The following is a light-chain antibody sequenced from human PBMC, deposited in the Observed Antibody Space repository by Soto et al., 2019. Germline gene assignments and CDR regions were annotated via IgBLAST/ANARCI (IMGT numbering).Light chain of an antibody. CDR1: ENIKTW. Sequence: DIQMTQSPSTLSASIGDSVTITCRATENIKTWLAWYQQKPGKVPKLLIYTASSLESGVPSRFSGSGSGTEFTLTIRSLQPDDFAIYYCQQYSNYPWTFGQGTKVDIK. V-gene: IGKV1-5*03. CDR3: QQYSNYPWT. J-gene: IGKJ1*01. CDR2: TAS.